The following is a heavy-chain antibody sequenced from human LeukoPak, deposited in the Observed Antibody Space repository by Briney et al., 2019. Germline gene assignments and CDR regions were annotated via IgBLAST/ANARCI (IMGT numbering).Heavy chain of an antibody. CDR3: ARAVGSFDWLPLFDY. CDR2: IHHSGIT. V-gene: IGHV4-38-2*02. D-gene: IGHD3-9*01. Sequence: SETLSLTRTVSGYSIRSGFYWGWIRQPPGKGLEWIGNIHHSGITYYTPSLKSRVTISVDTSKNQFYLKLSSVTAADTAVYYCARAVGSFDWLPLFDYWGQGTLVTVSS. CDR1: GYSIRSGFY. J-gene: IGHJ4*02.